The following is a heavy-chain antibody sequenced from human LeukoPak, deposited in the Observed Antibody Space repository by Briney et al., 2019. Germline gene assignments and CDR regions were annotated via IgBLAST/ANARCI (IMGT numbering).Heavy chain of an antibody. J-gene: IGHJ4*02. V-gene: IGHV4-59*08. Sequence: PSETLSLTCTVSGGSISSYYWSWIRQPPGKGLEWIGYIYYSGSINYNPSHKSRVTISVDTSKNQFSLKLRSVTAADTAVCYCARYSGSYSGFDYWGQGTLVTVSS. CDR2: IYYSGSI. CDR1: GGSISSYY. CDR3: ARYSGSYSGFDY. D-gene: IGHD1-26*01.